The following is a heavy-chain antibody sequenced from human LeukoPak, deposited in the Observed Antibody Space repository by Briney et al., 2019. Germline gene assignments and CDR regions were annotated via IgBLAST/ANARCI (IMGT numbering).Heavy chain of an antibody. J-gene: IGHJ4*02. Sequence: GESLKIYRKSSGYSFSSYWIGWVRQMPGESLEWMGIIDPGDSETRYSPSFEGQVTISADKSISTAYLQWSSLKASDTAMYYCARQTSMGRSGDYWGQGTLVTVSA. CDR1: GYSFSSYW. CDR2: IDPGDSET. V-gene: IGHV5-51*01. D-gene: IGHD3-10*01. CDR3: ARQTSMGRSGDY.